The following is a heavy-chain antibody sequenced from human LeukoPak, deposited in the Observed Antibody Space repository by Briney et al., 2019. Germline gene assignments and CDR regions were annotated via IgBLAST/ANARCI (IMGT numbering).Heavy chain of an antibody. CDR1: GFTFSSYS. CDR3: ARARGDYGDIWVNWFDP. Sequence: GGSLRLSCAASGFTFSSYSMNWVRQAPGKGLEWVSYISSSSSTIYYADSVKGRFTISRDNAKNSLYLQMNSLRAEDTAVYYCARARGDYGDIWVNWFDPWGQGTLVTVSS. CDR2: ISSSSSTI. D-gene: IGHD4-17*01. J-gene: IGHJ5*02. V-gene: IGHV3-48*01.